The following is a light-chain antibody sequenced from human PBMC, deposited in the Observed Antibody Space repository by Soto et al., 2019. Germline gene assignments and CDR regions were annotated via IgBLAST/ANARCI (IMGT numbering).Light chain of an antibody. CDR3: QQYARSSWT. Sequence: IVLTQSPGTLSLSPGERATLSCRASQSVSSNYLAWYQQKPGQAPRLLIYDSSTRASGVPDRFDGGGSGTDFTLTITSLEPEDSAVYYCQQYARSSWTFGQGTKVDIK. J-gene: IGKJ1*01. CDR2: DSS. CDR1: QSVSSNY. V-gene: IGKV3-20*01.